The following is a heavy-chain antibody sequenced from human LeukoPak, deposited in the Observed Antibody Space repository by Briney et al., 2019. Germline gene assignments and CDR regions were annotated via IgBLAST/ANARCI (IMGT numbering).Heavy chain of an antibody. Sequence: GGSLRLSCAASGFALSSHWMTWVRQVPGRGPEWVANVNRDGSGTYYLDSVKGRFTISKDNAKNSLYLQMNSLRAEDTALYHCARNNGMDVWGQGTTVVVSS. CDR1: GFALSSHW. CDR3: ARNNGMDV. CDR2: VNRDGSGT. V-gene: IGHV3-7*03. J-gene: IGHJ6*02.